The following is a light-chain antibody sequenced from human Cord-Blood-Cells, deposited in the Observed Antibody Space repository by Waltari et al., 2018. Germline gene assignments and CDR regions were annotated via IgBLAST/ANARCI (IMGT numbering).Light chain of an antibody. Sequence: DIQMTQSPSSLSASVGDRVTITCRASQSISSYLNWYQQKPGKAPKLLIYAASSLQSGVPSMFSGSGSGTDFTLTISSLQPEDFATYDCQQSCSAPQTFGQGTKVEIK. J-gene: IGKJ1*01. CDR2: AAS. CDR1: QSISSY. V-gene: IGKV1-39*01. CDR3: QQSCSAPQT.